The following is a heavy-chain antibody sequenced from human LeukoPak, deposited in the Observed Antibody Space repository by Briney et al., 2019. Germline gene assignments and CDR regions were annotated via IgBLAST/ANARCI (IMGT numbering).Heavy chain of an antibody. D-gene: IGHD6-19*01. V-gene: IGHV3-21*01. J-gene: IGHJ6*04. Sequence: GGSLRLSCAASGFTFSSYSMNWVRQAPGKGLEWVSSISSSSSYIYYADSVKGRFTISRDDAKNSLYLQMNSLRAEDTAVYYCARDLYSSGWSQFYYYGMDVWGKGTTVTVSS. CDR2: ISSSSSYI. CDR3: ARDLYSSGWSQFYYYGMDV. CDR1: GFTFSSYS.